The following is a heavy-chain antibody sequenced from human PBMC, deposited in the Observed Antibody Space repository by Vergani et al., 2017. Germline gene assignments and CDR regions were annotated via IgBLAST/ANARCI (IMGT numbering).Heavy chain of an antibody. CDR2: IYPADSDT. D-gene: IGHD1-1*01. CDR1: EYSFGNYW. CDR3: ARHTTYTDS. V-gene: IGHV5-51*01. Sequence: EVELVQSGPEMRKPGESLKISCKGSEYSFGNYWMRWGRQMPGKGLEWMGIIYPADSDTRYSPSFQGQVTISADKSISTAFLQWDSLKASDTALYYCARHTTYTDSWGQGTLVTVSS. J-gene: IGHJ4*02.